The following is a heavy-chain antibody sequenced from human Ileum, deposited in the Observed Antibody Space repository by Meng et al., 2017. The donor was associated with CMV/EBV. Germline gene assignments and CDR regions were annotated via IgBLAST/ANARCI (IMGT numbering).Heavy chain of an antibody. V-gene: IGHV4-31*02. CDR1: STSSAADY. J-gene: IGHJ4*02. CDR2: IHYIGCT. CDR3: AREVCYCSSISCYTDY. Sequence: STSSAADYPTCIRRHPWKGLECSRYIHYIGCTYSNPYLKSRPTISVDTANNPFSLNLSSVSAAHTAVYFCAREVCYCSSISCYTDYWGQGTLVTVSS. D-gene: IGHD2-2*01.